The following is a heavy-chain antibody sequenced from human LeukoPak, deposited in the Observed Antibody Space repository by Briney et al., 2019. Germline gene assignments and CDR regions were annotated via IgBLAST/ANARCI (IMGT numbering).Heavy chain of an antibody. V-gene: IGHV1-69*06. Sequence: SVKVSCKASGGTFSSYAISWVRQAPGQELEWMGGIIPIFGTANYAQKFQGRVTITADKSTSTAYMELSSLRSEDTAVYYCARGVVIAPQTFDYWGQGTLVTVSS. J-gene: IGHJ4*02. CDR1: GGTFSSYA. CDR2: IIPIFGTA. D-gene: IGHD2-21*01. CDR3: ARGVVIAPQTFDY.